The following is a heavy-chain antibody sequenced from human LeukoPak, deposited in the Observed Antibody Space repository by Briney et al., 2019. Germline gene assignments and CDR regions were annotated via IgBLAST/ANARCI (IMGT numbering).Heavy chain of an antibody. CDR3: VKTMVTFGGIIRADAFDI. CDR1: GFTFSIYA. V-gene: IGHV3-64D*06. D-gene: IGHD3-16*01. CDR2: ISNNGGTT. J-gene: IGHJ3*02. Sequence: GGSLRLSCSASGFTFSIYAMHWVRQAPGKGLEYLSGISNNGGTTNYADSVKGRFTISRDNFKNTLYLQMSSLRPEDTAVYYCVKTMVTFGGIIRADAFDIWGQGTMVTVSS.